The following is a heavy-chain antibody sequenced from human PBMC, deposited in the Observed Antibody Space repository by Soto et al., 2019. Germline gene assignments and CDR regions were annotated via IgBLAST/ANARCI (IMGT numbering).Heavy chain of an antibody. J-gene: IGHJ4*02. CDR2: INAGNGNT. Sequence: GASVKVSRKASGYAFTSYAMHWVRQAPGQRLEWMGWINAGNGNTKYSRKCQGRVTITRDTSASTAYMELSSLRSEDTAVYYCARDLFSSIRWYSRSLLLWDQRTLVTLS. CDR3: ARDLFSSIRWYSRSLLL. D-gene: IGHD6-13*01. CDR1: GYAFTSYA. V-gene: IGHV1-3*01.